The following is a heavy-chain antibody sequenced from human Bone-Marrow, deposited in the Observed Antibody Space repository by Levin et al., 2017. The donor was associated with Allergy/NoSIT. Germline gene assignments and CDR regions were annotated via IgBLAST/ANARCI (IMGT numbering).Heavy chain of an antibody. CDR1: GFTFSSYE. Sequence: GGSLRLSCAASGFTFSSYEMNWVRQAPGKALEWVSYINTRGSTIYYTDSVKGRFTISRDNAKNSLYLQMNSLRAEDTAVYYCARESRGAAAGYTPHFDYWGQGTLVTVSS. V-gene: IGHV3-48*03. D-gene: IGHD6-13*01. CDR3: ARESRGAAAGYTPHFDY. J-gene: IGHJ4*02. CDR2: INTRGSTI.